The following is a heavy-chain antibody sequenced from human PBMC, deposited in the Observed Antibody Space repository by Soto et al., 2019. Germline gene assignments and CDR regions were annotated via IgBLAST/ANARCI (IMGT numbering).Heavy chain of an antibody. CDR2: ISAYNGNI. J-gene: IGHJ4*02. CDR3: ARDEDSGWNYFDY. CDR1: GYTFFHHG. V-gene: IGHV1-18*01. Sequence: ASVKVSCKASGYTFFHHGINWVRQAPGQGLEWMGWISAYNGNINYAQKLQGRVTVTTDTSTSTTYMELRSLRSDDTAVYYCARDEDSGWNYFDYWGQGTLVTVSS. D-gene: IGHD6-19*01.